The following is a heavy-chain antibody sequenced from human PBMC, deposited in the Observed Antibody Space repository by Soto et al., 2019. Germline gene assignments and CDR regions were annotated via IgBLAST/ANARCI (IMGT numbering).Heavy chain of an antibody. CDR3: ASYRTQYYFDY. Sequence: SETLSLTCAVSGGSISSGGYSWSWIRQPPGKGLEWIGYIYHSGSTYYNPSLKSRVTISVDRSKNQFSLKLSSVTAADTAVYYCASYRTQYYFDYWGQGTLVTVSS. J-gene: IGHJ4*02. CDR2: IYHSGST. CDR1: GGSISSGGYS. D-gene: IGHD4-4*01. V-gene: IGHV4-30-2*01.